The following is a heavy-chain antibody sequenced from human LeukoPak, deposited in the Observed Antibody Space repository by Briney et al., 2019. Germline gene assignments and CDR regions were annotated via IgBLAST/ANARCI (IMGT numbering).Heavy chain of an antibody. CDR2: ISGSGGST. V-gene: IGHV3-23*01. Sequence: PGGSLRLSCAASGFTFSSYAMSWVRQAPGKGLEWVSAISGSGGSTYYADSVKGRFTISRDNSKNTLYLQMNSLRAEDTAVYYCAVSGHRDSSGYYWPLFDYWGQGTLVTVSS. CDR1: GFTFSSYA. J-gene: IGHJ4*02. CDR3: AVSGHRDSSGYYWPLFDY. D-gene: IGHD3-22*01.